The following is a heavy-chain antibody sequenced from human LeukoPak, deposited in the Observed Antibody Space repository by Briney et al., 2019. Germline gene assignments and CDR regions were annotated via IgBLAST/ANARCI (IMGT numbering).Heavy chain of an antibody. Sequence: GGSLRLSCAASGFSFSAYPMGWVRQAPGKGLQWLSGISASGDVTFHADRVKGRFTISRDNAKNTLYLQMNSLRAEDTAVYYCASERYCSSTSCYRLNWFDPWGQGTLVTVSS. CDR3: ASERYCSSTSCYRLNWFDP. V-gene: IGHV3-23*01. CDR2: ISASGDVT. D-gene: IGHD2-2*01. J-gene: IGHJ5*02. CDR1: GFSFSAYP.